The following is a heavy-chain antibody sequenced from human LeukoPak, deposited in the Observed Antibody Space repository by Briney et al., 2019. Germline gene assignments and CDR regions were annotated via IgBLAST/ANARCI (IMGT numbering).Heavy chain of an antibody. CDR1: GFTFSSNY. CDR2: IYSGGST. V-gene: IGHV3-66*01. CDR3: ARDRYCSSTSCYNWFDP. J-gene: IGHJ5*02. Sequence: GGSLRLSCAASGFTFSSNYMSWVRQAPGKGLEWVSVIYSGGSTYYSDSVKGRFTISRDNSKNTLYLQMNSLRAEDTAVYYCARDRYCSSTSCYNWFDPWGQGTLVTVSS. D-gene: IGHD2-2*01.